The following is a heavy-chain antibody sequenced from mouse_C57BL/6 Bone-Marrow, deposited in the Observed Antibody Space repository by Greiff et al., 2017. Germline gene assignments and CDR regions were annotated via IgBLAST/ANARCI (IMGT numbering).Heavy chain of an antibody. D-gene: IGHD1-1*01. V-gene: IGHV5-9*01. CDR3: SRQVTTVLATKYFDV. CDR1: GFTFSSYT. CDR2: ISGGGGHT. Sequence: EVQVVESGGGLVKPGGSLKLSCAASGFTFSSYTMSWVRQTPEKRLQWVAAISGGGGHTYSPDSVKGRFTLSRDNDKNILYLQMSSLRSEDTALYYCSRQVTTVLATKYFDVWGTGTTVTVSS. J-gene: IGHJ1*03.